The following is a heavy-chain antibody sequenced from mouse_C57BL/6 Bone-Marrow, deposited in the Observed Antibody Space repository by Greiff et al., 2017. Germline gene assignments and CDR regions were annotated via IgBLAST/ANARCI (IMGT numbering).Heavy chain of an antibody. J-gene: IGHJ2*01. CDR1: GFTFSSYG. CDR2: ISSGGSYT. CDR3: ARQDY. V-gene: IGHV5-6*01. Sequence: EVQRVESGGDLVKPGGSLKLSCAASGFTFSSYGMSWVRQTPDKRLEWVATISSGGSYTYYPDSVKGRFTISRDNAKNTLYLQMSSWKSEDTAMYYCARQDYWGQGTTLTVSS.